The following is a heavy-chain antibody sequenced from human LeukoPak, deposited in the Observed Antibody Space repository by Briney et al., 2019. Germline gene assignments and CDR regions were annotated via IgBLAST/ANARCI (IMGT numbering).Heavy chain of an antibody. Sequence: GGSLRLSCAASGFTFSSYGMHWVRQAPGKGLEWVAVISYDGSNKYYADSVKGRFTISRDNSKNTLYLQMNSLRAEDTAVYYCAKDTEPGDYNVQIDYWGQGTLVTVSS. J-gene: IGHJ4*02. CDR3: AKDTEPGDYNVQIDY. CDR2: ISYDGSNK. D-gene: IGHD3-10*02. CDR1: GFTFSSYG. V-gene: IGHV3-30*18.